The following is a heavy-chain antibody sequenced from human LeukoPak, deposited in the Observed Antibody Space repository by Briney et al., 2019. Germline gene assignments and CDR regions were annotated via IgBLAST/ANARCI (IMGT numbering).Heavy chain of an antibody. J-gene: IGHJ4*02. Sequence: GGSLRLSCAASGFTFSNYALHWVRQAPGRGLEWVAVISFDGSHKLYADSVKGRFTISRDSSKNTLSLLMNSLRVEDTAVFYCARAAVDTPATFDYWGQGTLVTVSS. V-gene: IGHV3-30-3*01. CDR2: ISFDGSHK. CDR3: ARAAVDTPATFDY. CDR1: GFTFSNYA. D-gene: IGHD6-13*01.